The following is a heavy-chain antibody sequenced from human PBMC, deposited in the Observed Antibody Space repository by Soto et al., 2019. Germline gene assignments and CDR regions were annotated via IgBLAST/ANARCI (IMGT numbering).Heavy chain of an antibody. V-gene: IGHV3-53*04. CDR1: GFSVSDTY. D-gene: IGHD6-13*01. Sequence: PGGSLRLSCAASGFSVSDTYMSWVRQAPGKGLEWVSIIYSVGSIYYGDSVKGRFTITRHNSKNTLSLLMNGLRPEDTAVYYCARARDGTAEALDIWGQGTLVTVSS. CDR2: IYSVGSI. CDR3: ARARDGTAEALDI. J-gene: IGHJ3*02.